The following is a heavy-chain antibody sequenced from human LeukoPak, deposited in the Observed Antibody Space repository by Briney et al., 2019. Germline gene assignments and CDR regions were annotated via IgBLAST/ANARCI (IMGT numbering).Heavy chain of an antibody. CDR1: GFTFSSYA. J-gene: IGHJ4*02. CDR2: ISSNGGST. V-gene: IGHV3-64*01. CDR3: ARGRYGSGSYLGY. Sequence: GSLRLSCAASGFTFSSYAMHWVRQAPGKGLAYVSAISSNGGSTYYANSVKGRFAISRDNSKNTLYLQMGSLRAEDMAVYYCARGRYGSGSYLGYWGQGTLVTVSS. D-gene: IGHD3-10*01.